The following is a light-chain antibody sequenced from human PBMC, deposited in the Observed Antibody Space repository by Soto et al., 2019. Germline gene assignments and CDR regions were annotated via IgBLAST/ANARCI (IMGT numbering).Light chain of an antibody. CDR3: KDYDKLPIS. CDR2: DAS. J-gene: IGKJ5*01. V-gene: IGKV1-33*01. CDR1: QDISNY. Sequence: QMAHSSCSLADSVGKRVSITCQASQDISNYLNWYQQKPGKAPKLLIYDASNLETGVPSRFSGGGSGTHITFTFSILQPEDSATYYCKDYDKLPISFAEGTRLEIK.